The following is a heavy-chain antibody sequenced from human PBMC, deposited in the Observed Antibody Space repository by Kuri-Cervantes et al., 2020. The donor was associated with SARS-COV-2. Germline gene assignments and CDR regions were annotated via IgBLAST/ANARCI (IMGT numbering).Heavy chain of an antibody. CDR2: IYWDDDK. D-gene: IGHD4-11*01. J-gene: IGHJ4*02. CDR1: GGSISSHYWS. Sequence: LRLSCTVSGGSISSHYWSWIRQPPGKALEWLALIYWDDDKRYGPSLKSRLTITKDTSKDQVVLTMTNMDPVDTATYYCVRMRAATVIADYWGQGTLVTVSS. V-gene: IGHV2-5*05. CDR3: VRMRAATVIADY.